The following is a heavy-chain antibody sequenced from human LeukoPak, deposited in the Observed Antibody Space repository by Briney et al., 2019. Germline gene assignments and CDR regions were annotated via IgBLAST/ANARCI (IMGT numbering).Heavy chain of an antibody. CDR1: GGSISSGDYY. D-gene: IGHD3-22*01. CDR3: ARVGDYYDSSGYYLFDY. Sequence: SQTLSLTCTVSGGSISSGDYYWSWIRQPPGKGLEWIGYIYYSGSTNYNPPLKSRVTISVDTSKNQFSLKLSSVTAADTAVYYCARVGDYYDSSGYYLFDYWGQGTLVTVSS. V-gene: IGHV4-30-4*01. J-gene: IGHJ4*02. CDR2: IYYSGST.